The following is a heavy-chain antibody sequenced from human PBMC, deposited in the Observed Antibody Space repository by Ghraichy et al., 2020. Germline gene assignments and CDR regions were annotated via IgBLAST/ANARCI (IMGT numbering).Heavy chain of an antibody. J-gene: IGHJ3*02. CDR3: ARHENIVVVTAARAFDI. Sequence: SETLSLTCTVSGGSISSSSYFWGWIRQPPGKGLEWIGSISYYGNTYYNPSLKSRVTISVDTSKNQFSLKLSSVTAADTAVYYCARHENIVVVTAARAFDIWGQGTMVTVSS. V-gene: IGHV4-39*01. CDR2: ISYYGNT. CDR1: GGSISSSSYF. D-gene: IGHD2-21*02.